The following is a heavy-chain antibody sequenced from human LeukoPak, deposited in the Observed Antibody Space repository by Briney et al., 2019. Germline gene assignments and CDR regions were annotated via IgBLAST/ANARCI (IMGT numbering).Heavy chain of an antibody. CDR3: ARGYRVWYSSSPDASDI. CDR1: GFTFSSYD. Sequence: GGSLRLSCAASGFTFSSYDMHWVRQATGKGLEWVSAIGTAGDTYYPGSVKGRFTISRENAKNSLYLQMNSLRAGDTAVYYCARGYRVWYSSSPDASDIWGQGTMVTVSS. V-gene: IGHV3-13*01. CDR2: IGTAGDT. D-gene: IGHD6-13*01. J-gene: IGHJ3*02.